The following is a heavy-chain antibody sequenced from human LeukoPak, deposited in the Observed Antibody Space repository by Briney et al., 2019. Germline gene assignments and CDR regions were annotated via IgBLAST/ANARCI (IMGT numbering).Heavy chain of an antibody. D-gene: IGHD2-15*01. CDR3: ARPGARYCSGGSCYPRIGAFDI. Sequence: ASVKVSCKASGYTFTSYAMNWVRQAPGQGLEWMGWINTNTGNPTYAQGFTGRFVFSLDTSASTAYLQISSLKAEDTAVYYCARPGARYCSGGSCYPRIGAFDIWGQGTMVTVSS. V-gene: IGHV7-4-1*02. CDR2: INTNTGNP. J-gene: IGHJ3*02. CDR1: GYTFTSYA.